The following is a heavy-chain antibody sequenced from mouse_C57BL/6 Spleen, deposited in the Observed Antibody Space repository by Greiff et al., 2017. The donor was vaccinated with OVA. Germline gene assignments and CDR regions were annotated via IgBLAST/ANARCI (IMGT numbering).Heavy chain of an antibody. CDR2: ISSGSSTI. CDR1: GFTFSDYG. CDR3: AKGDDGYWYYFDY. D-gene: IGHD2-3*01. J-gene: IGHJ2*01. V-gene: IGHV5-17*01. Sequence: EVQLVESGGGLVKPGGSLKLSCAASGFTFSDYGMHWVRQAPEKGLEWVAYISSGSSTIYYADTVKGRFTISRDNAKNTLFLQMTSLRSEDTAMYYCAKGDDGYWYYFDYWGQGTTLTVSS.